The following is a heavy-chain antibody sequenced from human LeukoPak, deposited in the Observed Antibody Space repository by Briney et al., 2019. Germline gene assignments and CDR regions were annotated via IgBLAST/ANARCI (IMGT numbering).Heavy chain of an antibody. Sequence: ASVKVSCKASGYTFTGYYMHWVRQAPGQGLEWMGWINPNSGGTNYAQKFQGRVTMTRDTSISTAYMELSRLRSDDTAMYYCARVLVREIYYFDYWGQGTLVTVSS. CDR1: GYTFTGYY. J-gene: IGHJ4*02. V-gene: IGHV1-2*02. D-gene: IGHD3-10*01. CDR2: INPNSGGT. CDR3: ARVLVREIYYFDY.